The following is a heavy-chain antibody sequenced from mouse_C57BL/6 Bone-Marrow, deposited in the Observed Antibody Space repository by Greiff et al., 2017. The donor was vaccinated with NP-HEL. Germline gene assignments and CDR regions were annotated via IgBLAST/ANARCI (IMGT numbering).Heavy chain of an antibody. Sequence: QVQLKQSGAELARPGASVKLSCKASGYTFTSYGISWVKQRTGQGLEWIGEIYPRSGNTYYNEKFKGKATLTADKSSSTAYMELRSLTSEDSAVYFCARVRPYYSNSWFAYWGQGTLVTVSA. CDR1: GYTFTSYG. CDR3: ARVRPYYSNSWFAY. J-gene: IGHJ3*01. CDR2: IYPRSGNT. V-gene: IGHV1-81*01. D-gene: IGHD2-5*01.